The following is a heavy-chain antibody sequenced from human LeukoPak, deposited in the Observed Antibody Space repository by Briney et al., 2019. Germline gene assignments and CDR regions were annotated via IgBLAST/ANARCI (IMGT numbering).Heavy chain of an antibody. D-gene: IGHD2-21*02. CDR2: ISSSSSPI. Sequence: PGGSLRPSFRAPAIPFTSSTMNGCRQAPGKGLEWLSYISSSSSPIYYADSVKGRFTISRDNAKNSLYLQMNSLRDEDTAVYYCATGDCDRYYWGQGTLVTVSS. V-gene: IGHV3-48*02. CDR3: ATGDCDRYY. CDR1: AIPFTSST. J-gene: IGHJ4*02.